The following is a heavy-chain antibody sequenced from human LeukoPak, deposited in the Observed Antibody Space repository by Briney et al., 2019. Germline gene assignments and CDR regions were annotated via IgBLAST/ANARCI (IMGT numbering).Heavy chain of an antibody. Sequence: GGSLRLSCAASGFTFSSYAMSWVRQAPGKGLEWVSAISGSSGSTYYADSVKGRFTISRDNSKNKLYLQMNSLRAEDTAVYYCAKTAGIQPHVDYWGQGTLVTVSS. CDR2: ISGSSGST. V-gene: IGHV3-23*01. CDR3: AKTAGIQPHVDY. J-gene: IGHJ4*02. D-gene: IGHD5-18*01. CDR1: GFTFSSYA.